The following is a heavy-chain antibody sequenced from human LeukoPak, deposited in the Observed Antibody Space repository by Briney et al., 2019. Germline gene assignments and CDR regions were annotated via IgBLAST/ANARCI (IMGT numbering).Heavy chain of an antibody. D-gene: IGHD3-10*01. J-gene: IGHJ4*02. CDR3: ARAVQVGKSPQFDY. V-gene: IGHV1-18*01. Sequence: ASVKVSCKASGYTFTSYGISWVRQAPGQGLEWMGWISAYNGNTNYAQKLQGRVTMTTDTSTSTAYMELRSLRSGDTAVYYCARAVQVGKSPQFDYWGQGTLVTVSS. CDR2: ISAYNGNT. CDR1: GYTFTSYG.